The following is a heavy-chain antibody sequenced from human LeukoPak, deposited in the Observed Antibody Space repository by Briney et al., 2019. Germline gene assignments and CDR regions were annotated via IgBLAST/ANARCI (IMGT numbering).Heavy chain of an antibody. V-gene: IGHV3-30*04. CDR1: GFTFSSYA. J-gene: IGHJ4*02. Sequence: GGSLRLSCAASGFTFSSYAMHWVRQAPGKGLEWVAVISYGGSNKYYADSVKGRFTISRDNSKNTLYLQMNSLRAEDTAVYYCAKRAYCSGGSCYNLDYWGQGTLVTVSS. CDR2: ISYGGSNK. CDR3: AKRAYCSGGSCYNLDY. D-gene: IGHD2-15*01.